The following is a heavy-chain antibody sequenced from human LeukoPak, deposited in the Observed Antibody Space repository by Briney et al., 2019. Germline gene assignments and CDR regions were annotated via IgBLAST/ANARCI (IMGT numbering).Heavy chain of an antibody. V-gene: IGHV4-39*01. D-gene: IGHD2-2*01. CDR3: ARRGYCSSTSCYEYWLDP. CDR2: IYYSGST. J-gene: IGHJ5*02. CDR1: GGSISSSSYY. Sequence: SETLSLTCTVSGGSISSSSYYWGWIRQPPGKGLEWIGIIYYSGSTYYNPSLKIRLTISVDTTKNQLSLNLSSVTATDTSLYHCARRGYCSSTSCYEYWLDPWGQGTVVRV.